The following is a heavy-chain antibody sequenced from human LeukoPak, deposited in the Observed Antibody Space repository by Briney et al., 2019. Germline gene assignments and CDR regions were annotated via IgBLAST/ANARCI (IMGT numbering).Heavy chain of an antibody. V-gene: IGHV1-18*01. D-gene: IGHD4-23*01. Sequence: ASVKVSCKASGYTFTSYGISWVRQAPGQGLEWMGWISAYNGNTNYAQKLQGRVTMTRNTSISTAYMELSSLRSEDTAVYYCARIGGLAFDIWGQGTMVTVSS. CDR3: ARIGGLAFDI. CDR1: GYTFTSYG. J-gene: IGHJ3*02. CDR2: ISAYNGNT.